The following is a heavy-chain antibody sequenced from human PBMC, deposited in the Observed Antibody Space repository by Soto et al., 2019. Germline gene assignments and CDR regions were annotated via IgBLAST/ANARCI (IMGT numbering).Heavy chain of an antibody. CDR1: GGSFSGYY. Sequence: SETLSLTCAVYGGSFSGYYWSWVRQPPGQGLEWIGEINHSGSTNYNPSLKSRVTISVDTSKNQFSLKLSSVTAADTAVYYCARGSAPEGVWFDPWGQGTLVTVSS. V-gene: IGHV4-34*01. CDR3: ARGSAPEGVWFDP. D-gene: IGHD3-16*01. J-gene: IGHJ5*02. CDR2: INHSGST.